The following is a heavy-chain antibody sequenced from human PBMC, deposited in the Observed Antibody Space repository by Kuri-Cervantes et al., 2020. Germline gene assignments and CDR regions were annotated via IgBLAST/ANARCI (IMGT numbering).Heavy chain of an antibody. J-gene: IGHJ4*02. CDR1: GYTFTSYD. V-gene: IGHV1-8*01. D-gene: IGHD6-19*01. Sequence: ASVKVSCKASGYTFTSYDINWVRQAAGQGLEWMGWMNPNSGNTGYAQKFQGRVTMTEDTSTDTAYMELSSLRSEDTAVYYCATDGPRPGIAVAGSRENWGQGTLVTVSS. CDR2: MNPNSGNT. CDR3: ATDGPRPGIAVAGSREN.